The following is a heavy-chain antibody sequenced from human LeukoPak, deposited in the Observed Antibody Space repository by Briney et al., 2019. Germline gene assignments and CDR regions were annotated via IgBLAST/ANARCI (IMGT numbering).Heavy chain of an antibody. CDR1: GGSLSGYY. D-gene: IGHD6-19*01. CDR2: INHSGST. J-gene: IGHJ4*02. Sequence: SETLSLTCAVSGGSLSGYYWTWIRQPPGKGLEWIGEINHSGSTNYNPSLKSRVTIYTSKNQFSLKLSPVTAADTAVYYCAVSSGWYKIDYWGQGTLVTVSS. V-gene: IGHV4-34*01. CDR3: AVSSGWYKIDY.